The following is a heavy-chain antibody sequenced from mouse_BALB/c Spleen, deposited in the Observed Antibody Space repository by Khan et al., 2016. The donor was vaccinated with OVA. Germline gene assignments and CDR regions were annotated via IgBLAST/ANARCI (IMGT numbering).Heavy chain of an antibody. V-gene: IGHV14-1*02. Sequence: VQLQQSGAELVRPGALVKLSCKASGFTITDDYIHWVKQSPEQGLEWIGWIDPENGNTVYNSRFQGKARITADTSSNTAYLQHRSLTSEYPAVYFCSRSFLLYFDSWGKGTILTVSS. CDR1: GFTITDDY. J-gene: IGHJ2*01. CDR2: IDPENGNT. CDR3: SRSFLLYFDS.